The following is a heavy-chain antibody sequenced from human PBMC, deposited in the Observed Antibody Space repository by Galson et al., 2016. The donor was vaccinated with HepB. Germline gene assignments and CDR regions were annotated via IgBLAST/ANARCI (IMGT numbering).Heavy chain of an antibody. CDR3: ARSPPDY. V-gene: IGHV3-49*03. CDR2: IRSKTYGGTT. J-gene: IGHJ4*02. CDR1: GFTFADYA. Sequence: SLRLSCATSGFTFADYAMAWFRQAPGKGLEWVTFIRSKTYGGTTQYAASVKGRFTISRDDSKSITYLQMNSLKTEDTAVYYCARSPPDYWGQGTLVTVSS.